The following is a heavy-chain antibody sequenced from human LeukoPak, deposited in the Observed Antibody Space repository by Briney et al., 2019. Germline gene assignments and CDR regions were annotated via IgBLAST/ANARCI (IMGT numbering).Heavy chain of an antibody. J-gene: IGHJ3*02. CDR1: SGSISSSSSY. CDR3: ARHKSRWELHAFDI. D-gene: IGHD4-23*01. V-gene: IGHV4-39*01. Sequence: SETLSLTCTVSSGSISSSSSYWGWIRQPPGKGLEWIGSIFYRGSTYYNPSLKSRVTISIDTSKNQFSLKLSSVTAADTAVYYCARHKSRWELHAFDIWGQGTLVTVSS. CDR2: IFYRGST.